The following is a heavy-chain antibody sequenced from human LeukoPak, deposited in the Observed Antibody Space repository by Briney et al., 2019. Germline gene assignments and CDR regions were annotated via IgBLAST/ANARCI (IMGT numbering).Heavy chain of an antibody. J-gene: IGHJ6*02. CDR1: GFTFSSYW. CDR3: ARHLYDFWSGYYTGNNYYGMDV. D-gene: IGHD3-3*01. CDR2: IKQDGSEK. V-gene: IGHV3-7*01. Sequence: GGSLRLSCAASGFTFSSYWMSWVRQAPGKGLEWVANIKQDGSEKYYVDSVKGRFTISRDNAKNSLYLQMNSLRAEDTAVYYCARHLYDFWSGYYTGNNYYGMDVWGQGTTVTVSS.